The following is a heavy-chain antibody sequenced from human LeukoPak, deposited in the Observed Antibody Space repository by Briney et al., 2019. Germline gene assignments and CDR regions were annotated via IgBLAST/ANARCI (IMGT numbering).Heavy chain of an antibody. CDR2: IYYSGST. CDR3: ARVIRITIFGVVIPRFGWFDP. Sequence: SETLSLTCTVSGGSISSYYWSWIRQPPGKGLEWIGYIYYSGSTNYNPSLKSRVTISVDTSKNQFSLKLSSVTAADTAVYYCARVIRITIFGVVIPRFGWFDPWGQGTLVTVSS. V-gene: IGHV4-59*01. J-gene: IGHJ5*02. CDR1: GGSISSYY. D-gene: IGHD3-3*01.